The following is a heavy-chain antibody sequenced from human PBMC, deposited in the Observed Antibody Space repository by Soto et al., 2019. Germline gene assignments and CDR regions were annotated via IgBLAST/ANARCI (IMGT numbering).Heavy chain of an antibody. Sequence: PGGSLRLSCVASGFIFSNYGMAWVRQAPGKGLEWVPLISYDAEKKYSADSVKGRFTISRDNSENTVYLHMSSLRVDDTAVYYCAKYVSGVKDSFDLWGQGTMVTVSS. D-gene: IGHD2-21*01. CDR1: GFIFSNYG. CDR2: ISYDAEKK. J-gene: IGHJ3*01. CDR3: AKYVSGVKDSFDL. V-gene: IGHV3-30*18.